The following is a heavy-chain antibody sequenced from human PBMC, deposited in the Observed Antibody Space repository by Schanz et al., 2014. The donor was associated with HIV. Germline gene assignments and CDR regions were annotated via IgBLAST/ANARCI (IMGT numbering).Heavy chain of an antibody. CDR1: GFTFSSYG. V-gene: IGHV3-33*06. CDR3: AKGLTIWLQPPFDY. CDR2: IWYDGSNT. D-gene: IGHD5-12*01. J-gene: IGHJ4*02. Sequence: QVQLVESGGGVVQPGRSLRLSCAASGFTFSSYGMHWVRQAPGKGLEWVAVIWYDGSNTYYGDSVKGRFTISRDNSKNTLYLQMKSLRAEDTAVYYCAKGLTIWLQPPFDYWGQGTLVTVSS.